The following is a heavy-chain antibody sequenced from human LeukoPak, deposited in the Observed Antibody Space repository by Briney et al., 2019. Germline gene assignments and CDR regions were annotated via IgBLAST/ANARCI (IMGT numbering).Heavy chain of an antibody. CDR3: ARHEEYSSGWYVGPLYFDY. Sequence: SETLSLTCAVSGYSISSGYYWGWIRQPPGKGLEWIGSIYHSGSTYYNPSLKSRVTISVDTSKNQFSLRLNSVTAADTAVYYCARHEEYSSGWYVGPLYFDYWGQGILVTVSS. CDR1: GYSISSGYY. J-gene: IGHJ4*02. D-gene: IGHD6-19*01. CDR2: IYHSGST. V-gene: IGHV4-38-2*01.